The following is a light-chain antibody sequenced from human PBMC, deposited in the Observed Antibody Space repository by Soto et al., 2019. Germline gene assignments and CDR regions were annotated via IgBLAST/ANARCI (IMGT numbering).Light chain of an antibody. J-gene: IGKJ1*01. CDR3: QQYYPTRWT. V-gene: IGKV4-1*01. CDR1: QSVLYSSNNKNS. Sequence: DIVMTQSPDSLAVSLGERATINCKSSQSVLYSSNNKNSVAWYQQKPGQPPQLLIYWASTRESGVPDRFSGSESGTYFTLTISSLQAEDVAVYFCQQYYPTRWTVGQGAKVEIK. CDR2: WAS.